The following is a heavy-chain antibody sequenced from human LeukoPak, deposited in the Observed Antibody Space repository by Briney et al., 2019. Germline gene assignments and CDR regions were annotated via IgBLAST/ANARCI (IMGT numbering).Heavy chain of an antibody. CDR3: ATGTVGISSHGSLYYYYGMDV. J-gene: IGHJ6*02. Sequence: GGSLRLSCAASGFTFSSYSMNWVRQAPGKGLEWVSSISSSSSYIYYADSVKGRFTISRDNAKNSLYLQMNSLRAEDTAVYYCATGTVGISSHGSLYYYYGMDVWGQGTTVTVSS. D-gene: IGHD2-2*01. V-gene: IGHV3-21*01. CDR2: ISSSSSYI. CDR1: GFTFSSYS.